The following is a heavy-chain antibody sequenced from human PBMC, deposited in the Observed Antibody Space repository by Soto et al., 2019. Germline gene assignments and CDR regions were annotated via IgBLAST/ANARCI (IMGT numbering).Heavy chain of an antibody. Sequence: GGSLRLSCAASGFTFSSYAMSWVSQAPGKGLEWVSAISGSGGSTYYADSVKGRFTISRDNSKNTLYLQMNSLRAEDTAVYYCAKDRAGDSGYFDALDYWGQGTLVTVSS. V-gene: IGHV3-23*01. CDR2: ISGSGGST. J-gene: IGHJ4*02. CDR1: GFTFSSYA. CDR3: AKDRAGDSGYFDALDY. D-gene: IGHD3-22*01.